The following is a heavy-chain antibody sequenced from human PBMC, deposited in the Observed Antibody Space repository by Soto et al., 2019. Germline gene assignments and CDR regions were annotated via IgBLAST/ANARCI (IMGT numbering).Heavy chain of an antibody. Sequence: LTNSVKGCVCRVSRSWSASVRQTPGKGLEWMGLIYPGDSDTRYSPSFQGQVTISADKSITTAYLQWSSLKASDTAIYYCARDTFSGDSSGPHYWGQGTLVTAPQ. V-gene: IGHV5-51*01. D-gene: IGHD3-22*01. CDR1: VCRVSRSW. CDR3: ARDTFSGDSSGPHY. CDR2: IYPGDSDT. J-gene: IGHJ4*02.